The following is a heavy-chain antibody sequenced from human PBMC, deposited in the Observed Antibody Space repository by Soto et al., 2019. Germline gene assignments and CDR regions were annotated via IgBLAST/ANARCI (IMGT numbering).Heavy chain of an antibody. D-gene: IGHD6-19*01. CDR3: ARDTRVPGSGWFIDY. V-gene: IGHV3-33*01. Sequence: GGSLRLSCAASGFTFSSYGMHWVRQAPGKGLEWVAVIWYDGSNKYYADSVKGRFTISRDNSKNTLYLQMNSLRAEDTAVYYCARDTRVPGSGWFIDYWGQGTLVTVSS. J-gene: IGHJ4*02. CDR2: IWYDGSNK. CDR1: GFTFSSYG.